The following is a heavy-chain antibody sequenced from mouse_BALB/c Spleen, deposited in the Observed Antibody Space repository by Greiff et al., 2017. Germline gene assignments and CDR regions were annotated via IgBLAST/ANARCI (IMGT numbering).Heavy chain of an antibody. J-gene: IGHJ2*01. Sequence: QVQLKQSGPGLVQPSQSLSITCTVSGFSLTSYGVHWVRQSPGKGLEWLGVIWSGGSTDYNAAFISRLSISKDNSKSQVFFKMNSLQADDTAIYYCARITTVAYFDYWGQGTTLTVSS. V-gene: IGHV2-4-1*01. CDR3: ARITTVAYFDY. CDR2: IWSGGST. D-gene: IGHD1-1*01. CDR1: GFSLTSYG.